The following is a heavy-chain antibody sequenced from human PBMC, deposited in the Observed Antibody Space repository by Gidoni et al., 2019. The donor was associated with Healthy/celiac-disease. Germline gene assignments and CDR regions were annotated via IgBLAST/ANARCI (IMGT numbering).Heavy chain of an antibody. J-gene: IGHJ4*02. CDR1: GFTFGDYA. D-gene: IGHD5-18*01. CDR3: TRVGDSYGGHQGYYFDY. CDR2: IRSKAYGGTT. V-gene: IGHV3-49*05. Sequence: EVQLVESGGGLVKPGRSLRLSCTASGFTFGDYAMSWFRQAPGKGLQWVGFIRSKAYGGTTEYAASVKGRFTISRDDSKSIAYLQMNSLKTEDTAVYYCTRVGDSYGGHQGYYFDYWGQGTLVTVSS.